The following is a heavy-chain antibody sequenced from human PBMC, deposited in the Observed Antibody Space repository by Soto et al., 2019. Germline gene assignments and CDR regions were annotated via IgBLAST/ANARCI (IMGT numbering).Heavy chain of an antibody. D-gene: IGHD6-13*01. CDR2: IIPIFGTA. CDR3: ARDKGGYSSSWYEGKLYGMDV. J-gene: IGHJ6*04. Sequence: GASVKVSCKGSGGTFSSYAIRWVRQAPGQGLEWMGGIIPIFGTANYAQKFQGRVTITADKSTSTAYMELSSLRSEDTAVYYCARDKGGYSSSWYEGKLYGMDVWGKGTTVTVSS. V-gene: IGHV1-69*06. CDR1: GGTFSSYA.